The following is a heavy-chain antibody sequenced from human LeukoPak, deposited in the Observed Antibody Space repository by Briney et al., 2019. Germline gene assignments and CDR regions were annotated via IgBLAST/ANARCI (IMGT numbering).Heavy chain of an antibody. J-gene: IGHJ6*02. V-gene: IGHV5-51*01. Sequence: GESLKISCKGSGYSFTSYWIGWVRQMPGKGLEWMGIIYPGDSDTRYSPSFQGQVTISADKSISTAYLQWSSLKASDTAMYYCARHAFDSSGYYFGVHMDVWGQGTTVTVSS. D-gene: IGHD3-22*01. CDR1: GYSFTSYW. CDR2: IYPGDSDT. CDR3: ARHAFDSSGYYFGVHMDV.